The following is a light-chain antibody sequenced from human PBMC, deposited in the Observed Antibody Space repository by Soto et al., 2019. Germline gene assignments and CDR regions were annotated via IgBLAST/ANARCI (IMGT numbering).Light chain of an antibody. CDR3: QQYDSSPWT. CDR2: GAS. CDR1: QSVSRNF. Sequence: EMVLTQSPGTLSLSPGERATLSCRAGQSVSRNFLAWYQQKPGQAPRLLIYGASSRATGIPDRFSGSGSGTDFTLTISRLEPEDFAVYYCQQYDSSPWTFGQGTKVEIK. V-gene: IGKV3-20*01. J-gene: IGKJ1*01.